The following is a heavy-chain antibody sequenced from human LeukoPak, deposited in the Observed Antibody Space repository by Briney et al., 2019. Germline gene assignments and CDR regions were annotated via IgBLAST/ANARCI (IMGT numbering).Heavy chain of an antibody. V-gene: IGHV3-21*01. Sequence: GGSLRLSCAASGFTFSGYSMNWVRQAPGKGLEWVSSITSSSSYIYYSDSVKGRFTISRDNAKNTLYLQMNSLRAEDTAVYYCAKRGPYSSSWYLTIPYFDYWGQGTLVTVSS. CDR2: ITSSSSYI. CDR1: GFTFSGYS. J-gene: IGHJ4*02. CDR3: AKRGPYSSSWYLTIPYFDY. D-gene: IGHD6-13*01.